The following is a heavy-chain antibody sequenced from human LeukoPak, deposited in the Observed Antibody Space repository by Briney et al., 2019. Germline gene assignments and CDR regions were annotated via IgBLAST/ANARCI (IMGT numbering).Heavy chain of an antibody. CDR3: ARDVLVVVPVTLEPGYYYYGMDV. D-gene: IGHD2-15*01. Sequence: GRSLRLSCVASGFTFSNYAIHWVRQAPGKGLEWVAVISYDGSNKYYADSVRGRSTISRDNSKNTLSLQMNSLRADDTAVYYCARDVLVVVPVTLEPGYYYYGMDVWGQGTTVTVSS. V-gene: IGHV3-30-3*01. CDR2: ISYDGSNK. J-gene: IGHJ6*02. CDR1: GFTFSNYA.